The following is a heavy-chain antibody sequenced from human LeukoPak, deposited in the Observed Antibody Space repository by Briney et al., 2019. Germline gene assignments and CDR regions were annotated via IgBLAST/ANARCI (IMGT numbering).Heavy chain of an antibody. V-gene: IGHV3-53*05. CDR1: GFTVSSNY. CDR3: AKDSGEYSSSSLSPFQH. D-gene: IGHD6-6*01. CDR2: IYSGGST. J-gene: IGHJ1*01. Sequence: QTGGSLRLSCAASGFTVSSNYMSWVRQAPGKGLEWVSVIYSGGSTYYADSVKGRFTISRDNSKNTLYLQMNSLRAEDTALYYCAKDSGEYSSSSLSPFQHWGQGTLVTVSS.